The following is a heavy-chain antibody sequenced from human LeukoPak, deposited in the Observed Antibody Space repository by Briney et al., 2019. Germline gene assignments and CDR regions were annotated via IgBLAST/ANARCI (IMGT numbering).Heavy chain of an antibody. D-gene: IGHD3-9*01. CDR2: IYTSGST. CDR3: AREGFGDILTGYYRGIIDY. CDR1: GGSISSYY. V-gene: IGHV4-4*07. J-gene: IGHJ4*02. Sequence: SETLPLTCTVSGGSISSYYWSWIRQPAGKGLEWIGRIYTSGSTNYNPSLKSRVTMSVDTSKNQFSLKLSSVTAADTAVYYCAREGFGDILTGYYRGIIDYWGQGTLVTVSS.